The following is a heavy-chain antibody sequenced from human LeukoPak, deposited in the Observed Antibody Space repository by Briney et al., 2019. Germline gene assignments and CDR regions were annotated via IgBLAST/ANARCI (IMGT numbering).Heavy chain of an antibody. CDR2: ISYDGRNK. D-gene: IGHD5-12*01. J-gene: IGHJ4*02. CDR3: ARDWRRVARTPIDY. Sequence: PGGSLRLSCAASGFTFNSYPMHWVRQAPGKGLEWVGVISYDGRNKYYGDSVKGRSTISRDTSKNTLYLQMNSLRVEDTAVYYCARDWRRVARTPIDYWGQGTLVTVSS. CDR1: GFTFNSYP. V-gene: IGHV3-30*04.